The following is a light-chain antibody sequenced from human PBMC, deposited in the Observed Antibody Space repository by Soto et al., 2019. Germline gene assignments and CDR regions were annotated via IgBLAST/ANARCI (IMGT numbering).Light chain of an antibody. CDR1: SSDVGGYNY. Sequence: QSALTQPASVSGFPGQPITISCTGTSSDVGGYNYVSWYQQHPGKAPQFIIYDVSNRPSGVSNRFSGSKSGNTASLTIFDLQAEDEADYYCSSFTSSSTLVFGGGTKLTVL. CDR2: DVS. CDR3: SSFTSSSTLV. J-gene: IGLJ2*01. V-gene: IGLV2-14*01.